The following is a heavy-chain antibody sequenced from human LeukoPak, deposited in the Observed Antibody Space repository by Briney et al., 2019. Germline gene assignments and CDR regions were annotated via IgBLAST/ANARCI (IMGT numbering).Heavy chain of an antibody. J-gene: IGHJ4*02. CDR3: ARGNFDWSTDY. CDR1: GFTFSSYS. Sequence: GGSLRLSCAASGFTFSSYSMNWVRQAPGQGLEWVSYISSSSSTIYYADSVKGRFTISRDNAKNSLYLQMNSLRAEDTAVYYCARGNFDWSTDYWGQGTLVTVSS. D-gene: IGHD3-9*01. CDR2: ISSSSSTI. V-gene: IGHV3-48*04.